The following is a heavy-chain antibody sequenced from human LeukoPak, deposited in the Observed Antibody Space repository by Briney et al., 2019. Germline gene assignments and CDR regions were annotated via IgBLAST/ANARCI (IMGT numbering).Heavy chain of an antibody. V-gene: IGHV3-23*01. CDR1: GFTFSSYG. CDR3: ARDSFYYDSRHHAFDI. Sequence: GGSLRLSCAASGFTFSSYGMNWVRQAPGKGLEWVSGISGDAGRTYYADSVKGRFTIYRDNSKNTLYLQMNSLGAEDTAVYYCARDSFYYDSRHHAFDIWGQGTMVTVSS. CDR2: ISGDAGRT. J-gene: IGHJ3*02. D-gene: IGHD3-22*01.